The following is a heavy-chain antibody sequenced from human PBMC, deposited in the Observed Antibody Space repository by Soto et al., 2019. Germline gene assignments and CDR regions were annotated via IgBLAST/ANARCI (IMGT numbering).Heavy chain of an antibody. CDR1: GYTLTSYG. Sequence: ASVKVSCKASGYTLTSYGISWVRQAPGQGLEWMGWISAYNGNTNYAQKLQGRVTMTTDTSTSTAYMELRSLRSDDTAVYYCARVNYDFWSGYYTGMDVWGQGTTVTVSS. J-gene: IGHJ6*02. D-gene: IGHD3-3*01. CDR3: ARVNYDFWSGYYTGMDV. V-gene: IGHV1-18*01. CDR2: ISAYNGNT.